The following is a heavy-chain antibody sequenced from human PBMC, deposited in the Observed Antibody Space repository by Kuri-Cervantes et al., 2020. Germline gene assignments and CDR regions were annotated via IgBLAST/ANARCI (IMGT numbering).Heavy chain of an antibody. CDR1: GGSISSGGYS. CDR2: IKSKTDGGTT. D-gene: IGHD3-3*01. J-gene: IGHJ4*02. V-gene: IGHV3-15*01. Sequence: LSLTCAVSGGSISSGGYSWSWVRQAPGKGLEWVGRIKSKTDGGTTDYAAPVKGRFTISRDDSKNTLYLQMNSLKTEDTAVYYCTFRHYDFWSGRDYWGQGTLVTVSS. CDR3: TFRHYDFWSGRDY.